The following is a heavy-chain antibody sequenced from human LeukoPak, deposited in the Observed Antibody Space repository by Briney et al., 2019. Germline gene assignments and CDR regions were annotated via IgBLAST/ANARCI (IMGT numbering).Heavy chain of an antibody. CDR1: GYTFTSYG. D-gene: IGHD3-22*01. V-gene: IGHV1-18*01. Sequence: EASVKVSCKASGYTFTSYGISWVRQAPGQGLEWMGWISAYNGNTNYAQKLQGRVTMTTDTSTSTAYMELRSLRSDDTAVYYCARSFLSITMIVNLHDNWFDPWGQGTLVTVSS. J-gene: IGHJ5*02. CDR3: ARSFLSITMIVNLHDNWFDP. CDR2: ISAYNGNT.